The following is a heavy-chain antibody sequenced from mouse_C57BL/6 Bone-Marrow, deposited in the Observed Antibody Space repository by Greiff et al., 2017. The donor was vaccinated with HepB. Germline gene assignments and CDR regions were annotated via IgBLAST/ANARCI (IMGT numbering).Heavy chain of an antibody. Sequence: EVHLVESGGGLVKHGGSLKLSCAASGFTFSSYAMSWVRQTPEKRLEWVATISDGGSYTYYPDNVKGRFTISRDNAKNNLYLQMSHLKSEDTAMYYCARIYYGNYGGAYWGQGTLVTVSA. V-gene: IGHV5-4*01. D-gene: IGHD2-1*01. CDR3: ARIYYGNYGGAY. CDR2: ISDGGSYT. J-gene: IGHJ3*01. CDR1: GFTFSSYA.